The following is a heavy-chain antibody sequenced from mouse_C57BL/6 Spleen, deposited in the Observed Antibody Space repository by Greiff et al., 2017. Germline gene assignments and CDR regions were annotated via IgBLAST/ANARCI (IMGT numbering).Heavy chain of an antibody. Sequence: QVQLQQSGPELVKPGASVKISCKASGYAFSSSWMNWVKQRPGKGLEWIGRIYPGDGDTNYNGKFKGKATLTADKSYSTAYMQLSSLTSEDSAVYFCARDELRDYYAMDYWGQGTSVTVSS. CDR2: IYPGDGDT. CDR1: GYAFSSSW. D-gene: IGHD1-1*01. J-gene: IGHJ4*01. CDR3: ARDELRDYYAMDY. V-gene: IGHV1-82*01.